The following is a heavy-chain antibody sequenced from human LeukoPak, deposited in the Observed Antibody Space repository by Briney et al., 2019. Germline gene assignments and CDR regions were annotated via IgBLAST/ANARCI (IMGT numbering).Heavy chain of an antibody. CDR3: HYDFWSGYYVFDY. D-gene: IGHD3-3*01. CDR1: TFTFNSYA. V-gene: IGHV3-23*01. J-gene: IGHJ4*02. Sequence: GSLRLSCAASTFTFNSYAVSWVRQAPGKGLEWISAISSSGDLTFYADSVKGRFTISRDNSKNMLYLQMDSLRAEDTAVYYCHYDFWSGYYVFDYWGQGTLVTVSS. CDR2: ISSSGDLT.